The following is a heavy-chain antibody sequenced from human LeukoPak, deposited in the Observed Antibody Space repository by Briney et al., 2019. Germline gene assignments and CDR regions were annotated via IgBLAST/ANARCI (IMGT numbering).Heavy chain of an antibody. CDR1: GGSFRGYY. CDR3: ARSYNWKRGGAFDI. CDR2: INHSGST. J-gene: IGHJ3*02. Sequence: SETLSLTCAVYGGSFRGYYWSWIRQPPGKGLEWIGEINHSGSTNYNPSLKSRVTISVDTSKNQFSLKLSSVTAADTALYYCARSYNWKRGGAFDIWGQGTMVTVSP. D-gene: IGHD1-20*01. V-gene: IGHV4-34*01.